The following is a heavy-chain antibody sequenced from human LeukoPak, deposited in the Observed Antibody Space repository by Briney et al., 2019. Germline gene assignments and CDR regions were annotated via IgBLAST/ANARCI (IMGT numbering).Heavy chain of an antibody. CDR2: ISSSGTYT. CDR3: AKDLDGDYARYFDL. V-gene: IGHV3-11*05. Sequence: GGSLRLSCAASGFYFSDYYMTWIRQAPGKGLEWVSYISSSGTYTNYADSVKGRFTISRDNSKSTLYLQMNSLRAEDTAVYYWAKDLDGDYARYFDLWGRGTLVTVSS. CDR1: GFYFSDYY. J-gene: IGHJ2*01. D-gene: IGHD4-17*01.